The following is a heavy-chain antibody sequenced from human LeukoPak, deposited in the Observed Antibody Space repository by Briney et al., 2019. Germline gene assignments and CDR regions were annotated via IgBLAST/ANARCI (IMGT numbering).Heavy chain of an antibody. CDR3: ANGDGFDY. Sequence: GGSLRLSCAPSGFTFSTFRMIWVRQAPGKGLEGVANIKQDGSETYYADSVKGRFTIFRDNAKNSLYLQMDSLRVEDTAVYYCANGDGFDYWGQGTLVIVSS. V-gene: IGHV3-7*01. CDR2: IKQDGSET. CDR1: GFTFSTFR. J-gene: IGHJ4*02. D-gene: IGHD5-24*01.